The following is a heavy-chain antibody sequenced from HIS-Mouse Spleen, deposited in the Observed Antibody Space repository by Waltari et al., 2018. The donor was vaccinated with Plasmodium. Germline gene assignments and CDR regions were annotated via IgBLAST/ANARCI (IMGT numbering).Heavy chain of an antibody. CDR3: ARGQLGIDAFDI. CDR1: GGSFSGYY. Sequence: QVQLQQWGAGLLKPSETLSLTCAVYGGSFSGYYWSWIRQPPGKGLELIGEINHSGSTNYNPSLKSRVTISVDTSKNQFSLKLSSVTAADTAVYYCARGQLGIDAFDIWGQGTMVTVSS. D-gene: IGHD7-27*01. J-gene: IGHJ3*02. CDR2: INHSGST. V-gene: IGHV4-34*01.